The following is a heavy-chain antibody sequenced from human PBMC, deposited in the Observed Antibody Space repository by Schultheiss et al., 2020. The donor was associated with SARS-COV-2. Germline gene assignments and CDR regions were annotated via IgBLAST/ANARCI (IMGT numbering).Heavy chain of an antibody. CDR1: GYSFTSYW. CDR2: IYAGDSDT. D-gene: IGHD3-3*01. CDR3: ARHPFTIFGAKNYFDY. J-gene: IGHJ4*02. V-gene: IGHV5-51*01. Sequence: GGSLRLSCKGSGYSFTSYWIGWVRQMPGKGLEWMGIIYAGDSDTAYSPSFKGQVTISADKSINTVYLQWSSLKASDTAIYYCARHPFTIFGAKNYFDYWGQGTLVTVSS.